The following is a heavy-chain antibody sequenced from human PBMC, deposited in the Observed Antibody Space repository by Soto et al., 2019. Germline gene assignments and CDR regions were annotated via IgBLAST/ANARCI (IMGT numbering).Heavy chain of an antibody. Sequence: PSETLSLTCAVYGGSFSGYYWSWIRQPPGKGLEWIGEINHSGSTNYNPSLKSRVTISVDTSKNQFSLKLSSVTAADTAVYYCARGGLGTAAASRTPFDYWGQGTLVTVSS. J-gene: IGHJ4*02. CDR2: INHSGST. CDR3: ARGGLGTAAASRTPFDY. D-gene: IGHD6-13*01. CDR1: GGSFSGYY. V-gene: IGHV4-34*01.